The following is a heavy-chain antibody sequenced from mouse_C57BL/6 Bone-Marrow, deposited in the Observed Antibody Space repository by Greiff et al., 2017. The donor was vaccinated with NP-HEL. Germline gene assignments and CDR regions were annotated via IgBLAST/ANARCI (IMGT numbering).Heavy chain of an antibody. CDR2: ISYSGST. D-gene: IGHD1-1*01. V-gene: IGHV3-8*01. Sequence: EVNVVESGPGLAKPSQTLSLTCSVTGYSITSDYWNWIRKFPGNKLEYMGYISYSGSTYYNPSLKSRISITRDTSKNQYYLQLNSVTTEDTATYYCARSSIYYYGSSYGYFDYWGQGTTLTVSS. J-gene: IGHJ2*01. CDR3: ARSSIYYYGSSYGYFDY. CDR1: GYSITSDY.